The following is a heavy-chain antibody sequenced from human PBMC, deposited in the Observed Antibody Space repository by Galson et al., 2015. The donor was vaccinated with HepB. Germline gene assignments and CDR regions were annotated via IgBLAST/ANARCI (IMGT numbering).Heavy chain of an antibody. CDR1: GFTFSSYW. CDR2: IKQDGSEK. D-gene: IGHD2-2*02. J-gene: IGHJ4*02. V-gene: IGHV3-7*03. CDR3: ARGYCSSTSCYNDY. Sequence: SLRLSCAASGFTFSSYWMSWVRQAPGKGLEWVANIKQDGSEKYYVDSVKGRFTISRDNAKNSLYLQMNSLRAEDTAVYYCARGYCSSTSCYNDYWGQGTLVTVSS.